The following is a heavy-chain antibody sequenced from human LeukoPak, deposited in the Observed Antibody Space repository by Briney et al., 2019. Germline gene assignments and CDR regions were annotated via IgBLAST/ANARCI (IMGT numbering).Heavy chain of an antibody. V-gene: IGHV4-38-2*02. CDR1: GYSMSSGYY. J-gene: IGHJ3*01. CDR3: ARVDYNWNLWFDF. Sequence: PSETLSLTCTVSGYSMSSGYYWGWIRQPPGKGLQWIGSIFHSGNSYYNPSLKSRVTISVDTSKNQFSLKVNSVTAADTAVYYCARVDYNWNLWFDFWGQGTTVTVSS. D-gene: IGHD1-7*01. CDR2: IFHSGNS.